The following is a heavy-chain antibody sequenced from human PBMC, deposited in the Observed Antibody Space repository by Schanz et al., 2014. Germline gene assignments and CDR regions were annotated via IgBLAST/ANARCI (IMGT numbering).Heavy chain of an antibody. D-gene: IGHD2-8*01. CDR2: ISGSSIHK. Sequence: EVQLLESGGGLVQPGGSLRLSCIGSGFTFRSYALGWVRQAPGKGLEWVSHISGSSIHKNYADSVKGRFSISRDNSKNTLYLQINSLRAEDTAVYYCASGGYCTNGVCNGGRNWFDPWGQGTLVTVSS. CDR1: GFTFRSYA. J-gene: IGHJ5*02. CDR3: ASGGYCTNGVCNGGRNWFDP. V-gene: IGHV3-48*01.